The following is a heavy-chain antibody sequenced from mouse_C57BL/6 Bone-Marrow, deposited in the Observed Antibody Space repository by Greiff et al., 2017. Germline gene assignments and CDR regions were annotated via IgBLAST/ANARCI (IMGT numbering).Heavy chain of an antibody. CDR2: ISSGGSYT. CDR1: GFTFSSYG. CDR3: ARGEDYDGLLYAMDY. D-gene: IGHD2-4*01. Sequence: EVQLVESGGDLVKPGGSLKLSCAASGFTFSSYGMSWVRQTPDKRLEWVATISSGGSYTYYPVSVKGRFTISRDNATNTLYLQMSSLKSEDTAMYYGARGEDYDGLLYAMDYWGQGTSVTVSS. J-gene: IGHJ4*01. V-gene: IGHV5-6*01.